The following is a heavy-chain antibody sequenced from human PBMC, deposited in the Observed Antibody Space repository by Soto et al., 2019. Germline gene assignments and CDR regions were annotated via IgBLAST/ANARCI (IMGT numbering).Heavy chain of an antibody. CDR3: ARQLDNYDSGGYHPYFDS. CDR2: IFYSGSA. V-gene: IGHV4-39*01. J-gene: IGHJ4*02. Sequence: SETLSLTCIVSGGSINSSSFYWGWIRQPPGKGLEWIGSIFYSGSAYYNPALKSRITMSVDTAKNQVSLKVRSVTAADTAVYYCARQLDNYDSGGYHPYFDSWGQGTPVT. D-gene: IGHD3-22*01. CDR1: GGSINSSSFY.